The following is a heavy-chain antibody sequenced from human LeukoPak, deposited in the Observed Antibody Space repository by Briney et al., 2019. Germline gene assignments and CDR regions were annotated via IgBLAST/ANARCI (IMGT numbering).Heavy chain of an antibody. CDR3: VREVVVPAAMTQGLYYYYYGMDV. CDR1: GYTFNANY. CDR2: INPNSGET. Sequence: GASVKVSCKASGYTFNANYIHWVRQAPGQGLEWMGWINPNSGETNYSQKFQGRVTMTRDTSTSTVYMELSSLRSEDTAVYYCVREVVVPAAMTQGLYYYYYGMDVWGQGTTVTVSS. J-gene: IGHJ6*02. V-gene: IGHV1-2*02. D-gene: IGHD2-2*01.